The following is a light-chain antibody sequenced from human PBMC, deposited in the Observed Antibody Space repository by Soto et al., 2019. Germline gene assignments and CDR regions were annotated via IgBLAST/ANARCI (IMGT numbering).Light chain of an antibody. CDR1: SSNIGSNY. CDR3: GTWDSSLSVV. Sequence: QSVLTQPPSVSAAAGQKVTISCSGGSSNIGSNYVCWYQQLPGTAPKLLIYDNNKRPSGIPDRFSGSKSGTSATLGITGLQTGDETDYYCGTWDSSLSVVFGGGTKLTVL. CDR2: DNN. V-gene: IGLV1-51*01. J-gene: IGLJ3*02.